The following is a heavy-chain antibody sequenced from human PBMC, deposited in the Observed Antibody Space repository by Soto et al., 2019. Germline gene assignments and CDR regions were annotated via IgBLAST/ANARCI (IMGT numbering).Heavy chain of an antibody. Sequence: PGGSLRLSCAASGFTFSNAWMNWVRQAPGKGLEWVGRIKSKTDGGTTDYAAPVKGRFTISRDDSKNTLYLQMNSLKTEDTAVYYCTTESKGYYYGSGSYYPTIFDAFDIWGQGTMVTVSS. D-gene: IGHD3-10*01. V-gene: IGHV3-15*07. CDR2: IKSKTDGGTT. CDR3: TTESKGYYYGSGSYYPTIFDAFDI. J-gene: IGHJ3*02. CDR1: GFTFSNAW.